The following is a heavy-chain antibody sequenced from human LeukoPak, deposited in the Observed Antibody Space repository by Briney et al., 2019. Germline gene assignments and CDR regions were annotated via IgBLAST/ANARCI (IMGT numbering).Heavy chain of an antibody. D-gene: IGHD5-24*01. CDR2: IYYSGST. V-gene: IGHV4-39*01. J-gene: IGHJ5*01. Sequence: PSETLSLTCTVSGGSISSSKYYWGWIRQPPGKGLEWIGSIYYSGSTYYNPSLKSRVTISVDTSKNQFSLKLSSVTAADTAVYYCARHQVTWPQYPSWGQGTLVTVSS. CDR3: ARHQVTWPQYPS. CDR1: GGSISSSKYY.